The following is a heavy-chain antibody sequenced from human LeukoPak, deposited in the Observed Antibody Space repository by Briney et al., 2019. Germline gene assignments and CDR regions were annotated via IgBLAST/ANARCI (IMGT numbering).Heavy chain of an antibody. CDR3: AKDRSIGTYYTFDH. CDR2: ISASGVMT. CDR1: GFTFSSYS. J-gene: IGHJ4*02. V-gene: IGHV3-23*01. Sequence: GGSLRLSCAVSGFTFSSYSMTWVRQAPGKGLEWVSSISASGVMTYYADSVKGRFTVSRDNSKNSLYLQMSSLTAADTAVYYCAKDRSIGTYYTFDHWGQGTLVTVSS. D-gene: IGHD1-26*01.